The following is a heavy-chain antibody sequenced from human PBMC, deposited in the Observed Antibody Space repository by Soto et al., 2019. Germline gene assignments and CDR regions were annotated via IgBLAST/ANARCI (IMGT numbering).Heavy chain of an antibody. V-gene: IGHV1-69*02. D-gene: IGHD1-7*01. J-gene: IGHJ4*02. Sequence: SVKVSCKASGGTFSSYTISWVRQAPGQGLEWMGRIIPILGIANYAQKFQGRVTITADKSTSTAYMELSSLRSEDTAVYYCARPTGTTYVIRRFDSCGQGTLVTVSS. CDR3: ARPTGTTYVIRRFDS. CDR1: GGTFSSYT. CDR2: IIPILGIA.